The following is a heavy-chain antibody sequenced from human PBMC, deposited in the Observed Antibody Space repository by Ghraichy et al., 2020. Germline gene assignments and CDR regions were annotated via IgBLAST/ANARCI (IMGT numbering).Heavy chain of an antibody. V-gene: IGHV4-59*08. CDR2: IYKSGST. CDR3: AGNRWFDP. Sequence: SETLSLTCTVSGGSISSDYWSWIRQPPGKGLEWIGYIYKSGSTSYNPSLKSRVTILVDTSKNQFSLKLTSVTAADTAVYYCAGNRWFDPWGQGTLVTVSS. D-gene: IGHD2/OR15-2a*01. J-gene: IGHJ5*02. CDR1: GGSISSDY.